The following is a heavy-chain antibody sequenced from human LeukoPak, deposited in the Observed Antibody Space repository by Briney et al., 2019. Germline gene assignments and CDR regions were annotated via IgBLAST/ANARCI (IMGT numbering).Heavy chain of an antibody. D-gene: IGHD3-16*01. CDR2: IYYSGST. CDR3: ARGGKYYDYVWGSYIFDY. J-gene: IGHJ4*02. CDR1: GDPMSRYY. V-gene: IGHV4-59*01. Sequence: PSETLSLTCTVSGDPMSRYYWSWIRQPPGKGLEWIGYIYYSGSTNYNPSLKSRVTMSVDTSKNKFSLHLSSVTAADTAVYYCARGGKYYDYVWGSYIFDYWGQGTLVTVSS.